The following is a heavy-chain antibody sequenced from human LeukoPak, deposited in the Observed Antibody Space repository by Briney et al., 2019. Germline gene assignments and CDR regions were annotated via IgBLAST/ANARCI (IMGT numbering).Heavy chain of an antibody. Sequence: SETLSLTCAVYGGSFSGYYWSWIRQPPGKGLEWIGEINHSGSTNYNPSLKSRVTISVDTSKNQFSLKLSSVTAADTAVYYCARARVRYDILSGYYSPYYYGMDVWGQGTTVTVSS. D-gene: IGHD3-9*01. J-gene: IGHJ6*02. CDR2: INHSGST. CDR1: GGSFSGYY. CDR3: ARARVRYDILSGYYSPYYYGMDV. V-gene: IGHV4-34*01.